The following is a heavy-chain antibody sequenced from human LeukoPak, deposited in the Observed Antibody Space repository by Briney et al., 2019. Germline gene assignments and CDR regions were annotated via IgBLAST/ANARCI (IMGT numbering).Heavy chain of an antibody. CDR2: IKSETGSGTT. CDR3: TTGRGWGLFNY. V-gene: IGHV3-15*01. J-gene: IGHJ4*02. D-gene: IGHD6-19*01. CDR1: GFNFNNDW. Sequence: GGSLRLSCAASGFNFNNDWMRWVRQAPGKGLEWVGRIKSETGSGTTDYAAPVKGRFTISRDDSQNTQYLQMNGLRTEDTAVYYCTTGRGWGLFNYGGQGTLVTVSS.